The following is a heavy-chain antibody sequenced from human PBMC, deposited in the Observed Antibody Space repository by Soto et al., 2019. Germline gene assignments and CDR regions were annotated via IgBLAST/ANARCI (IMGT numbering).Heavy chain of an antibody. CDR1: GGTFSSYA. J-gene: IGHJ4*02. V-gene: IGHV1-69*01. D-gene: IGHD6-19*01. CDR2: SIPIFGTA. Sequence: QVQLVQSGAEVKKPGSSVKVSCKASGGTFSSYAISWVRQAPGQGREWMGGSIPIFGTAIYAQKFQGRVTITADESTSTAYMELSSLRSEDTAVYYCARSQAQWLNNYFDSWGQGTLVTVSS. CDR3: ARSQAQWLNNYFDS.